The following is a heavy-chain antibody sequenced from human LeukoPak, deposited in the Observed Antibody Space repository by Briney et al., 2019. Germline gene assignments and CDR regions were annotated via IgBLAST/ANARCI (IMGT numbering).Heavy chain of an antibody. V-gene: IGHV3-23*01. Sequence: SGGSLRLSCAASGVTFSSYAMSWVRQAPGKGLEWVSAISGSGGSTYYADSVKGRFTISRDNSKNTLYLQMNSLRAEDTAVYYCAKDASSGWFNDAFDIWGQGTMVTVSS. CDR3: AKDASSGWFNDAFDI. D-gene: IGHD6-19*01. CDR2: ISGSGGST. J-gene: IGHJ3*02. CDR1: GVTFSSYA.